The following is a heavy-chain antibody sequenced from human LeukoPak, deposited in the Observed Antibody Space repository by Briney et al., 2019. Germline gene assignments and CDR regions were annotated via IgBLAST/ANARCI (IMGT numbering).Heavy chain of an antibody. CDR3: ARDIAAGGHDY. J-gene: IGHJ4*02. CDR2: IYYSGST. Sequence: SETLSLTCTVSGGSISNYYWSWIRQPPGKGLEWIGYIYYSGSTNYNPSLKSRVTISVDTSKNQFSLRLSSVTAADTAVYYCARDIAAGGHDYWGQGTLVTVSS. CDR1: GGSISNYY. D-gene: IGHD6-13*01. V-gene: IGHV4-59*01.